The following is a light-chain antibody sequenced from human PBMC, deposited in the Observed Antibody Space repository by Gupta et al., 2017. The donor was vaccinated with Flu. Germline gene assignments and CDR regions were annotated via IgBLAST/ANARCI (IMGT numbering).Light chain of an antibody. CDR3: QQYNNWPPRDS. CDR1: QSVSSN. CDR2: GAF. Sequence: EIVMTQSPATLSVSPGERATLSCRASQSVSSNLAWYQQKPGQAPRPLIYGAFTRATGIPARFSGSGSGTEFTLTISSLQSEDFAVYYCQQYNNWPPRDSFGQGTKLEIK. V-gene: IGKV3-15*01. J-gene: IGKJ2*03.